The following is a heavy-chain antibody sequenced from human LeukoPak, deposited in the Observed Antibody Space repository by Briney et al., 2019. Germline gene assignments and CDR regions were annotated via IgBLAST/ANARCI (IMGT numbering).Heavy chain of an antibody. CDR1: GYSFNSYD. CDR2: MTSNSGKT. D-gene: IGHD1-20*01. Sequence: VASVKVSCKASGYSFNSYDINWLRQATGQGLEWMGWMTSNSGKTGYAQKFQGRVTMTEDTSTDTAYMELSSLRSEDTAVYYCATDIITGKDYWGQGTLVTVSS. J-gene: IGHJ4*02. CDR3: ATDIITGKDY. V-gene: IGHV1-8*01.